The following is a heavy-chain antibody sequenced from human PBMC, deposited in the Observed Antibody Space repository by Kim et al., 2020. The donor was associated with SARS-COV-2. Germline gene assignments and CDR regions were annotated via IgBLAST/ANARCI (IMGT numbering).Heavy chain of an antibody. Sequence: GGSLRLSCAASGFTFSSYAMHWVRQAPGKGLEWVAVISYDGSNKYYADSVKGRFTISRDNSKNTLYLQMNSLRAEDTAVYYCARGYSKVFDYWGQGTLVT. CDR3: ARGYSKVFDY. V-gene: IGHV3-30-3*01. D-gene: IGHD4-4*01. J-gene: IGHJ4*02. CDR1: GFTFSSYA. CDR2: ISYDGSNK.